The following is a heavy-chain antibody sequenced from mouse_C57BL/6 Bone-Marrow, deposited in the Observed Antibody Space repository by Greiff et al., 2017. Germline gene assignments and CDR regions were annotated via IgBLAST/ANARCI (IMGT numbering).Heavy chain of an antibody. J-gene: IGHJ3*01. Sequence: EVQLQESGGGLVPPKGSLKLSCAASGFSFNTYAMNWVRQAPGKGLEWVARISSKSNNYATYYADSVKDRFAISRDDSESMLYLQMNNVKTEDTAMYYWVRHADYSFAYGGQGTLVTVSA. V-gene: IGHV10-1*01. CDR3: VRHADYSFAY. D-gene: IGHD2-4*01. CDR2: ISSKSNNYAT. CDR1: GFSFNTYA.